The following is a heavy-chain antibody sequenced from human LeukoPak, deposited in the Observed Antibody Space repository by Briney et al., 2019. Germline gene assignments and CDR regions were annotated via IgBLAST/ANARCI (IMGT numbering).Heavy chain of an antibody. CDR1: GGSFSGYY. Sequence: SETLSPTCAVYGGSFSGYYWSWIRQPPGKGLEWIGEINHSGSTNYNPSLKSRVTISVDTSKNQFSLKLSSVTAADTAVYYCASSGYYPYAFDIWGQGTMVTVSS. V-gene: IGHV4-34*01. D-gene: IGHD3-22*01. J-gene: IGHJ3*02. CDR3: ASSGYYPYAFDI. CDR2: INHSGST.